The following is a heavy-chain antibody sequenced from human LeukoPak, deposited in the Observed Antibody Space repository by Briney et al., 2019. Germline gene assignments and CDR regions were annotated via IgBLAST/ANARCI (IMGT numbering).Heavy chain of an antibody. CDR3: VIWGDYDVLTGYYVPDY. V-gene: IGHV3-23*01. CDR1: GFTFSNYA. D-gene: IGHD3-9*01. CDR2: ITGSGTNR. Sequence: GASLRLSCAASGFTFSNYALSWVRQAPGKGLEWVSAITGSGTNRYYADSLKGRFTTSRDNSKNTVFLQMNSLRHEDTAIYYCVIWGDYDVLTGYYVPDYWGQETLVTVAS. J-gene: IGHJ4*02.